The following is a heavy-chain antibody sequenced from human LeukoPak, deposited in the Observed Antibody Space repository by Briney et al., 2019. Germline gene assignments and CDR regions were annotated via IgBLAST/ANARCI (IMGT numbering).Heavy chain of an antibody. V-gene: IGHV1-3*01. Sequence: ASVKVSCKASGYTFTSYAMHWVRQAPGQRLEWMGWINAGNGNTKYSQKFQGRVTITRDTSASTAYMELSSLRSEDTAVYYCARGKGSTKVPVAGTYYYGMDVWGQGTTVTVSS. J-gene: IGHJ6*02. CDR2: INAGNGNT. D-gene: IGHD6-19*01. CDR3: ARGKGSTKVPVAGTYYYGMDV. CDR1: GYTFTSYA.